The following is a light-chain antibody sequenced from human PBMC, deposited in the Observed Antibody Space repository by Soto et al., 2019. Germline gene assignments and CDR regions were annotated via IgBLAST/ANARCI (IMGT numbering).Light chain of an antibody. Sequence: EVVLTQPPGTVSLSPGERATLSCRASQSVTSNYLAWYQQKPGQAPRLLIYAASSRATGIPDRFSGSGSGTDFTLSISRVESEDFAVYYCQHYGSSVPWTFGQGTKVEIK. CDR3: QHYGSSVPWT. CDR2: AAS. CDR1: QSVTSNY. V-gene: IGKV3-20*01. J-gene: IGKJ1*01.